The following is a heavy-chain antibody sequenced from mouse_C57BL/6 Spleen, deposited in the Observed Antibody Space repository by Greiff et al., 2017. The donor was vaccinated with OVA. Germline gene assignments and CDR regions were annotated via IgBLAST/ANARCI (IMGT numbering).Heavy chain of an antibody. CDR3: TSNYGSGWFAY. Sequence: VQLQQSGAELVRPGASVTLSCKASGYTFTDYEMHWVKQTPVHGLEWIGAIDPETGGTAYNQKFKGKAILTADKSSSTAYMELRSLTSEDSAVYYCTSNYGSGWFAYWGQGTLVTVSA. J-gene: IGHJ3*01. D-gene: IGHD1-1*01. CDR2: IDPETGGT. V-gene: IGHV1-15*01. CDR1: GYTFTDYE.